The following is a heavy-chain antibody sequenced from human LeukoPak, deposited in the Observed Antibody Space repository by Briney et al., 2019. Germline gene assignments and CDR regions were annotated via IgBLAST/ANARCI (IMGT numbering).Heavy chain of an antibody. CDR2: ISWNSGSI. J-gene: IGHJ4*02. Sequence: GGSLRLSCAASGFTFSSYAMSWVRQAPGKGLEWVSGISWNSGSIGYADSVKGRFTISRDDAKNSLYLQMNSLRAEDTALYYCAKGTGIAVAGSPFDYWGQGTLVTVSS. CDR1: GFTFSSYA. V-gene: IGHV3-9*01. CDR3: AKGTGIAVAGSPFDY. D-gene: IGHD6-19*01.